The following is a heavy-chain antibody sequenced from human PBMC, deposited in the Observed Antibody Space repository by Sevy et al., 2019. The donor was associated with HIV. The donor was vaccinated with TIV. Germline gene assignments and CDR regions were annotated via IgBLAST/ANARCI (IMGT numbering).Heavy chain of an antibody. CDR2: INPNNGGT. Sequence: ASVKVSCKAARYTFTDYYVHWMRQGPGQGLEWMGWINPNNGGTKYAQRFQGRVTMTRDTSINTAYMELGSLTSDDTAVYYCARLTTMPTSDDYGMDVWGQGTTVTVSS. J-gene: IGHJ6*02. D-gene: IGHD4-17*01. CDR3: ARLTTMPTSDDYGMDV. V-gene: IGHV1-2*02. CDR1: RYTFTDYY.